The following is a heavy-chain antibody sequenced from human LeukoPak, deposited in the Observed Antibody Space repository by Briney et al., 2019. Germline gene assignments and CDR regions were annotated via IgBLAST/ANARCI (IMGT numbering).Heavy chain of an antibody. Sequence: SETLSLTCTVSGGSISSYYWSWIRQPPGKGLEWIGYIWYSGSTNYNPSLKSRVTISVDTSKNQFSLKLSSVTAADTAVYYCAREAEYYDILTGYYVRAFDIWGQGTMVTVSS. D-gene: IGHD3-9*01. V-gene: IGHV4-59*01. CDR2: IWYSGST. CDR3: AREAEYYDILTGYYVRAFDI. J-gene: IGHJ3*02. CDR1: GGSISSYY.